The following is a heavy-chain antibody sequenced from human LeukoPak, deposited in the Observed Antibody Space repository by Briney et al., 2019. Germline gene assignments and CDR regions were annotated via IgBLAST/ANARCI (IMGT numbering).Heavy chain of an antibody. Sequence: ETLSLTCAVCGGSISSSNWWSWVRQPPGKGLEWIGEIYHSGSTNYNPSLKSRVTISVDKSKNQFSLKLSSVTAADTAVYYCARVRCSGGSCLFDYWGQGTLVTVSS. V-gene: IGHV4-4*02. CDR1: GGSISSSNW. J-gene: IGHJ4*02. CDR3: ARVRCSGGSCLFDY. CDR2: IYHSGST. D-gene: IGHD2-15*01.